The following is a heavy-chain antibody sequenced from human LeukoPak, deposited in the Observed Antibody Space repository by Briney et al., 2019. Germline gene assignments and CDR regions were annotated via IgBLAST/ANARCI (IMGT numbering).Heavy chain of an antibody. CDR2: IIPIFGTA. V-gene: IGHV1-69*06. Sequence: SVKVSCKASGGTFSSYAISWVRQAPGQGLGWMGGIIPIFGTANYAQKFQGRVTITADKSTSTAYMELSSLRSEDTAVYYCARAMITFGGVIVIPIGFDYWGQGTLVTVSS. CDR1: GGTFSSYA. J-gene: IGHJ4*02. CDR3: ARAMITFGGVIVIPIGFDY. D-gene: IGHD3-16*02.